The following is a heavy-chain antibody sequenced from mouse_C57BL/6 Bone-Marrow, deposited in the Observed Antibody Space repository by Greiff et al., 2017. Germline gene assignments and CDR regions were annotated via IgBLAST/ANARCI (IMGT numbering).Heavy chain of an antibody. CDR1: GFTFSSYG. J-gene: IGHJ2*01. CDR2: ISSGGSYT. CDR3: ARHTLYYFDY. Sequence: EVKLVESGGDLVKPGGSLKLSCAASGFTFSSYGMSWVRQTPDKRLEWVATISSGGSYTYYPDSVKGRCTISRDNSKNTLYLQMSSLKSEDTAMYYCARHTLYYFDYWGQGTTLTVSS. V-gene: IGHV5-6*01.